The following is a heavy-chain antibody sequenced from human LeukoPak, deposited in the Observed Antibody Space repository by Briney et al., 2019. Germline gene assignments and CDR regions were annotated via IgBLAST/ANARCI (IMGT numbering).Heavy chain of an antibody. V-gene: IGHV3-66*02. D-gene: IGHD2-21*01. CDR3: ARDACGGYCPYYAFDI. CDR1: GFTASSNY. J-gene: IGHJ3*02. CDR2: IYSGGST. Sequence: GGSLRLSCAASGFTASSNYMSWVRQAPGKGLEWVSVIYSGGSTYYADSVKGRFTISRDNSKNTLYLQMNSLRAEDTAVYYCARDACGGYCPYYAFDIWGQGTMVTVSS.